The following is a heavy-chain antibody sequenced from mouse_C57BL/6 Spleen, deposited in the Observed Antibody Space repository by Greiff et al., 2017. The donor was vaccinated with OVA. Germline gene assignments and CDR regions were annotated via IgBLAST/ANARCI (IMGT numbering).Heavy chain of an antibody. J-gene: IGHJ3*01. V-gene: IGHV1-81*01. CDR2: IYPRNGNT. D-gene: IGHD1-1*01. Sequence: LQESGAELARPGASVKLSCKASGYTFTSYGISWVKQRPVQGLEWIGEIYPRNGNTYYNQKFKGKATLTADKSSSTASMELRSLTSEDSAVFVCARSVLITTVVSTHGGFAYWGKGTLVTVSA. CDR1: GYTFTSYG. CDR3: ARSVLITTVVSTHGGFAY.